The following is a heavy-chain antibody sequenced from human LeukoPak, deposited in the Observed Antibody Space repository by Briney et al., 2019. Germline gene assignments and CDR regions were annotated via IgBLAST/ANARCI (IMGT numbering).Heavy chain of an antibody. J-gene: IGHJ4*02. CDR3: AKRPNYGGNSGSYFDY. D-gene: IGHD4-23*01. V-gene: IGHV3-23*01. CDR1: RFTPSSYA. CDR2: ISGGGGGT. Sequence: GGSLRLSRAPSRFTPSSYAMSWVRQSPGQGLEWGSTISGGGGGTYYADSVKGRFTISRDNSKNTLYLQMNSLRAEDTAVYYCAKRPNYGGNSGSYFDYWGQGTLVTVSS.